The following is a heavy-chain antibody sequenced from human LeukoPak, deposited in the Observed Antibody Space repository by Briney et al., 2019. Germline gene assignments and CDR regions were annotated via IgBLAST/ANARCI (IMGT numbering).Heavy chain of an antibody. Sequence: GGSLRLSCAASGFTFSSYSMNWVRQAPGKGLEWVSSISSSSSYIYYADSVKGRFTISRDNAKNSLYLQMNSLRAEDTAVYYCARGASIVVVPAARRGYYFDYWGQGTLVTVSS. CDR1: GFTFSSYS. V-gene: IGHV3-21*01. J-gene: IGHJ4*02. CDR3: ARGASIVVVPAARRGYYFDY. D-gene: IGHD2-2*01. CDR2: ISSSSSYI.